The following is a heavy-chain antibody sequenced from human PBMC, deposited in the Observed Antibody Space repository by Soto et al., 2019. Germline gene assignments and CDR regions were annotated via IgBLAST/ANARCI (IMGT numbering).Heavy chain of an antibody. V-gene: IGHV1-3*01. CDR3: TLIRFSSGWYFDY. CDR2: INAGNGDT. Sequence: GASVKVSCKASGYTFTAYAIHWVRQAPGQRLDWMGWINAGNGDTKYSQKFQGRVTIITDTSAATAYMELSSLRSEDTAVYYCTLIRFSSGWYFDYWGQGTLVTVSS. CDR1: GYTFTAYA. D-gene: IGHD6-19*01. J-gene: IGHJ4*02.